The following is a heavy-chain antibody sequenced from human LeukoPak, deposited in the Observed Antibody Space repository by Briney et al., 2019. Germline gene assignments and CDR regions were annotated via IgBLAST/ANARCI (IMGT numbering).Heavy chain of an antibody. Sequence: GGSLRLSCAASGFTFSSYSMNWVRQAPGKGLEWVSSISSSSSYIYYADSVKGRFTISRDNAKNSLYLQMNSLRAEDTAVYYCARARYCSSTSCYGIDYWGQGTLVTVYS. CDR1: GFTFSSYS. J-gene: IGHJ4*02. V-gene: IGHV3-21*01. D-gene: IGHD2-2*01. CDR3: ARARYCSSTSCYGIDY. CDR2: ISSSSSYI.